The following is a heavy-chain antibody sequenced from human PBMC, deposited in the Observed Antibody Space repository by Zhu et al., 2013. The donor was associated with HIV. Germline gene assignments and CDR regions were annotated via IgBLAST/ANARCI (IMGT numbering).Heavy chain of an antibody. D-gene: IGHD6-6*01. V-gene: IGHV1-69*01. CDR3: AREDDYSSSSPAAY. CDR2: LIPIFGIP. CDR1: GGTFNTYA. Sequence: QVQLVQSGAEVKKPGSSVKVSCKASGGTFNTYAFSWVRQAPGQGLEWMGGLIPIFGIPNYAQRFQGRVTITADESTSTAYMELSSLTSEDTAVYYCAREDDYSSSSPAAYWGQGTLVTVSS. J-gene: IGHJ4*02.